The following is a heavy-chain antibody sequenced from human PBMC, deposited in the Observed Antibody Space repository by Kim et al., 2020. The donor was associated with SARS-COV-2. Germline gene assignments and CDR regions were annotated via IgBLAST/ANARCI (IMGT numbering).Heavy chain of an antibody. J-gene: IGHJ6*03. CDR1: GFTFDDYA. Sequence: GGSLRLSCAASGFTFDDYAMHWVRQAPGKGLEWVSGISWNSGSIGYADSVKGRFTISRDNAKNSLYLQMNSLRAEDTALYYCAKDKDITSYYMDVWGKGTTVTVSS. D-gene: IGHD2-15*01. V-gene: IGHV3-9*01. CDR2: ISWNSGSI. CDR3: AKDKDITSYYMDV.